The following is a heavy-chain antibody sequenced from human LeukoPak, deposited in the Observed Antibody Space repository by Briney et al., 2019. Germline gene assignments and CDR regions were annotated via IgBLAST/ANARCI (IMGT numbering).Heavy chain of an antibody. Sequence: GGSLRLSCAASGFTFSSYSMNWVRQAPGKGLEWVSSISSSSSYIYYADSVKGRFTISRDNAKNSLYLQMNSLRAEDTAVYYCARGFGIASAGIYFQHWGQGTLVTVSS. CDR1: GFTFSSYS. D-gene: IGHD6-13*01. CDR3: ARGFGIASAGIYFQH. V-gene: IGHV3-21*01. J-gene: IGHJ1*01. CDR2: ISSSSSYI.